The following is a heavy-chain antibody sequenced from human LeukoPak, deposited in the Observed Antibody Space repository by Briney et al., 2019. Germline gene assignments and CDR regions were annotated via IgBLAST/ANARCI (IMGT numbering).Heavy chain of an antibody. V-gene: IGHV4-59*08. D-gene: IGHD3-10*01. J-gene: IGHJ6*02. CDR3: AGHRTDYYGSGVYYYYYGMDV. CDR2: IYYSGST. CDR1: GGSISSYY. Sequence: PSETLSLTCTVSGGSISSYYWSWIRQPPGKGLEWIGYIYYSGSTNYNPSLKSRVTISVDTSKNQFSLKLSSVTAADTAVYYCAGHRTDYYGSGVYYYYYGMDVWGQGTTVTVSS.